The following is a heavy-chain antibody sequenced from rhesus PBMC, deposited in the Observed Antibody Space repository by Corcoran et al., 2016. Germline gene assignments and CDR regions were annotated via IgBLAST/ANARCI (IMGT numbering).Heavy chain of an antibody. D-gene: IGHD6-13*01. V-gene: IGHV1-111*01. CDR3: ATDGIAAVLDV. J-gene: IGHJ5-2*02. CDR1: GYTFTNYY. CDR2: VDPEDGEA. Sequence: EVQLVQSGAEVKKPGASVKISCKASGYTFTNYYLHWVRQAPGKGLEGMGRVDPEDGEAVYDQKFQYRVTITRDTSTDTAYMELSSLRSEDTAVYYGATDGIAAVLDVWGRGVLVTVSS.